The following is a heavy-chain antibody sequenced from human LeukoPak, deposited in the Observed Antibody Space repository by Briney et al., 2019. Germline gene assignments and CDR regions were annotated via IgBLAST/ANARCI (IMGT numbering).Heavy chain of an antibody. CDR2: ISGSGGST. V-gene: IGHV3-23*01. J-gene: IGHJ4*02. CDR3: AKDPPEYSSGLPSFLIGD. D-gene: IGHD6-19*01. Sequence: GGSLRLSCAASGFTFSSYAMSWVRQAPGKGLEWVSAISGSGGSTYYADSVKGRFTISRDNSKNTLYLQMNSLRAEDTAVYYCAKDPPEYSSGLPSFLIGDWGQGTLVTVSS. CDR1: GFTFSSYA.